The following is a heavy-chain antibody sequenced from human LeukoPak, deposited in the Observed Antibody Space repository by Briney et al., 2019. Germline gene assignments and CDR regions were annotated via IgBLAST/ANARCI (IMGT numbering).Heavy chain of an antibody. D-gene: IGHD1-14*01. CDR1: GFTFDSYA. Sequence: PGGSLRLSCAASGFTFDSYAMTWVRQAPGKGLEWVSTISGSGGSTYYGDSVKGRFTISRDNSKNTLYLQMNSLRAEDTAVYYCAKQRAEPRYRDFDYWGQGTLVSVSS. CDR3: AKQRAEPRYRDFDY. CDR2: ISGSGGST. J-gene: IGHJ4*02. V-gene: IGHV3-23*01.